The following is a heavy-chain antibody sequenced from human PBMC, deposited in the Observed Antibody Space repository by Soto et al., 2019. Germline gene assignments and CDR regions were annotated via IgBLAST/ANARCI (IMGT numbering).Heavy chain of an antibody. J-gene: IGHJ4*02. CDR3: ARAFYATTVVTPMGY. V-gene: IGHV1-46*01. Sequence: ASVKVSCKASGYTFTSYYMHWVRQAPGQGLEWMGIINPSGGSTSYAQKFQGRVTMTRDTSTSTVYMELSSLRSEDTAVYYCARAFYATTVVTPMGYWGQGTLVTVSS. D-gene: IGHD4-17*01. CDR1: GYTFTSYY. CDR2: INPSGGST.